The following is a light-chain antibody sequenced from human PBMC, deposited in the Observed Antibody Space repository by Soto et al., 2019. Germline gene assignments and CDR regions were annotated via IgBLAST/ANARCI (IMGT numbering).Light chain of an antibody. CDR1: QSVSNY. J-gene: IGKJ5*01. CDR2: DAS. CDR3: QQYQNWPLIT. Sequence: PGARPPLSSTTSQSVSNYLAWYQQKPGQAPRLLIYDASNRATGIPARFTGSGSGTEFTLTISSLYSEDFGDYYCQQYQNWPLITFGEGTRLEI. V-gene: IGKV3D-15*01.